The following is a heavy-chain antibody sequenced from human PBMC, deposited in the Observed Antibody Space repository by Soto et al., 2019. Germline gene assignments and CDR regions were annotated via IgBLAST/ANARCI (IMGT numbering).Heavy chain of an antibody. V-gene: IGHV3-21*01. CDR1: GFTFRSFT. CDR3: TRDASRDSSARGWFDP. J-gene: IGHJ5*02. D-gene: IGHD6-13*01. CDR2: ISSNSAYI. Sequence: PVGSLRLSCAASGFTFRSFTMNWVRQAPGKGLEWVSTISSNSAYIYYTDALRGRFTISRDNAKNSLHLQMNSLRAEDTAVYYCTRDASRDSSARGWFDPRGPRTLVTVSS.